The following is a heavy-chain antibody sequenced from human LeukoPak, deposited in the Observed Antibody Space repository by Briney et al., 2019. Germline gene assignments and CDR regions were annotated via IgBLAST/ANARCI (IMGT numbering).Heavy chain of an antibody. V-gene: IGHV1-69*13. CDR3: ARISYSSSWVPVDY. Sequence: EASVKVSCKASGGTFSSYAISWVRQAPGQGLEWMGGIIPIFGTANYAQKFQGRVTITADESTSTAYMELSSLRSEDTAVYYCARISYSSSWVPVDYWGQGTLVTVSS. CDR1: GGTFSSYA. J-gene: IGHJ4*02. CDR2: IIPIFGTA. D-gene: IGHD6-13*01.